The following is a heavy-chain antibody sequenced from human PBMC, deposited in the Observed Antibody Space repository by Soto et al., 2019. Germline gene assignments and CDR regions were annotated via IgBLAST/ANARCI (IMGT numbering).Heavy chain of an antibody. J-gene: IGHJ5*02. CDR3: ARGTIAAADSTWFDP. CDR1: GGSISSSSYY. CDR2: IYYSGST. D-gene: IGHD6-13*01. Sequence: SETLSLTCTVSGGSISSSSYYWGWIRQPPGKGLEWIGSIYYSGSTYYNPSLKSRVTISVDTSKNQFSLRLSSVTAADTAVYYCARGTIAAADSTWFDPWGQGTLVTVSS. V-gene: IGHV4-39*01.